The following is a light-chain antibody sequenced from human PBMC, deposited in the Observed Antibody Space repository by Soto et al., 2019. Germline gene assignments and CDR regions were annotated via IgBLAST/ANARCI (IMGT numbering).Light chain of an antibody. CDR1: HNIERW. V-gene: IGKV1-5*01. CDR3: QQFAKSST. CDR2: DAT. J-gene: IGKJ1*01. Sequence: IQMTQSPSTLSASVGDRVTITCRASHNIERWMAWYQQKRGRALSLLIFDATTLHSGVPSRFSGGGSGTEFTLTINGLQPDDFATYYCQQFAKSSTFGQGTTVEIK.